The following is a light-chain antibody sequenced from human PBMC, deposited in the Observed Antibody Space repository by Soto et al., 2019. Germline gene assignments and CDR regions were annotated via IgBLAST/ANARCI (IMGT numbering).Light chain of an antibody. V-gene: IGKV3-20*01. J-gene: IGKJ4*01. CDR2: GAS. CDR3: QQYDSSPLT. CDR1: QSVSSSF. Sequence: EIVLTQSPGTLSLSPGERATLSCRASQSVSSSFLAWYQQKPGQAPRLLIYGASSRATGIPDRFSGSGSVTDFTLTISRLEPEDVAVYYCQQYDSSPLTFGGGTKVEIK.